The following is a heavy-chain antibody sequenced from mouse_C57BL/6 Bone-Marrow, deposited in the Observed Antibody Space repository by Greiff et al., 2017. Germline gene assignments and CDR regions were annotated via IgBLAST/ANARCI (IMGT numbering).Heavy chain of an antibody. CDR1: GFTFSSYA. D-gene: IGHD1-1*01. Sequence: EVKVVESGGGLVKPGGSLKLSCAASGFTFSSYAMSWVRQTPEKRLEWVATISDGGSYTYYPDNVKGRLTISRYNAKKNLYLQMSHLKSEDTAMYYCARDYYGSSPWAMDYWGQGTSVTVSS. V-gene: IGHV5-4*01. CDR3: ARDYYGSSPWAMDY. J-gene: IGHJ4*01. CDR2: ISDGGSYT.